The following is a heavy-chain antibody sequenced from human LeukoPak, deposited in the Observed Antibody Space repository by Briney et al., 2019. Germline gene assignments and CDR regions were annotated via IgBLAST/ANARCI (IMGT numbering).Heavy chain of an antibody. CDR2: ISAYNGNT. V-gene: IGHV1-18*01. CDR1: GSTFTNYG. J-gene: IGHJ4*02. Sequence: GASVTVSRKASGSTFTNYGISWVRQAPGQGLEWMAGISAYNGNTKYAQNLLGRVTMTTDTSTSTAHLQPRSLRSDDTAVFYCARESSQWELLYYFDYWGQGTLVTVSS. D-gene: IGHD1-26*01. CDR3: ARESSQWELLYYFDY.